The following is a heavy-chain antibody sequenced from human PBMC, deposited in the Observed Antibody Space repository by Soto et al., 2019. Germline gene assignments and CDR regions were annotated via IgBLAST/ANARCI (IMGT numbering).Heavy chain of an antibody. CDR2: IKGDGSRT. CDR1: GFSFSNWW. V-gene: IGHV3-74*01. CDR3: AKDLHDAAADY. D-gene: IGHD6-13*01. J-gene: IGHJ4*02. Sequence: GGSLRLSCAASGFSFSNWWMHWVRQAPGKGLVWVSRIKGDGSRTNYADSVKGRFTVSRDNAKNTVYLQVNSLRVEDTAVYYCAKDLHDAAADYWGQGTLVTVSS.